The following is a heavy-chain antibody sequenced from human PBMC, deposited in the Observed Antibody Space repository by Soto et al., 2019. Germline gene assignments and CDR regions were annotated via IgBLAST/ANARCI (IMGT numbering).Heavy chain of an antibody. J-gene: IGHJ4*02. V-gene: IGHV3-30*03. CDR3: VGGQYYFDY. CDR2: ISYDGSNK. CDR1: GFPFTTYG. Sequence: QVQLVESGGGVVQPGRSLRLSCAASGFPFTTYGMHWVREGPGKGLEGVAVISYDGSNKYYADSVKARFTISRDNSKNTLYLQMNSLRPEDTALYYCVGGQYYFDYRGQGTLVTVSS. D-gene: IGHD3-10*01.